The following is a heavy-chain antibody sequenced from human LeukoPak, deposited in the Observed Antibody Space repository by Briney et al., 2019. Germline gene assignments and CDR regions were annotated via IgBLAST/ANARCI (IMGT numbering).Heavy chain of an antibody. J-gene: IGHJ6*03. CDR1: GFTFSSDT. D-gene: IGHD6-25*01. V-gene: IGHV3-48*01. CDR2: IGTSSTTI. CDR3: ARFAAGGSYYYYMDV. Sequence: PGGSRRLSCAASGFTFSSDTMNWGRQPPGKGLEWVSNIGTSSTTIYYADSVKGRFTISRDNAKNSLYLQMNSLRADDTAVYYCARFAAGGSYYYYMDVWGKGTTVSVSS.